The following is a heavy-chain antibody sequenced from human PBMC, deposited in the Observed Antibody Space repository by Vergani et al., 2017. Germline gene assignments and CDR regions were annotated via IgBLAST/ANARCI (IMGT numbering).Heavy chain of an antibody. CDR2: IFYSGTT. Sequence: QVQLQESGPGVVKPSQTLSLTCAVSGGSISSGDHCWTWIRQRPGKGLEWIGYIFYSGTTYDNASLRSRLTISVDTSQNQFSLKLGSVTAADTAVYYCARVDTQVPATSHFYYMDVWGKGTTVVVSS. J-gene: IGHJ6*03. CDR1: GGSISSGDHC. D-gene: IGHD6-25*01. V-gene: IGHV4-31*11. CDR3: ARVDTQVPATSHFYYMDV.